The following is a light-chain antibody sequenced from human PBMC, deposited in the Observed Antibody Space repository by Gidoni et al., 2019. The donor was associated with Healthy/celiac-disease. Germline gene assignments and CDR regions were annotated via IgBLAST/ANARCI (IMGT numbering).Light chain of an antibody. CDR1: QSVSSSY. J-gene: IGKJ1*01. Sequence: ELVLTQSPGTPSLSPGERATLSCRASQSVSSSYLAWYQQKPGQAPRLLIYGASSRATGIPDRFSGSGSGTDFTLTISRREPEDFAVYYCQQYGSSPSTTFGQGTKVEIK. CDR2: GAS. CDR3: QQYGSSPSTT. V-gene: IGKV3-20*01.